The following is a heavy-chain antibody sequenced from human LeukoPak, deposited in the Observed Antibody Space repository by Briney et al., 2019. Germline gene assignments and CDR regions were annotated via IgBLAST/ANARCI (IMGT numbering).Heavy chain of an antibody. CDR1: GFIFSNYG. CDR2: IRYDGSNK. D-gene: IGHD4-17*01. V-gene: IGHV3-30*02. Sequence: GRSLRLSCAASGFIFSNYGMHWVRQAPGKGPEWVAYIRYDGSNKNSADSVKGRFTISRDNSKNTVYLQMNSLRGEDTALYYCAKGDDYGDYVLGYWGQGTLVTVSS. J-gene: IGHJ4*02. CDR3: AKGDDYGDYVLGY.